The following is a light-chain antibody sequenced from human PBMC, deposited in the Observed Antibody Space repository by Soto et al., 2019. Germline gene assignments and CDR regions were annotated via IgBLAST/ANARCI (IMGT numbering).Light chain of an antibody. V-gene: IGLV1-40*01. Sequence: ALTQPPSVSGAPGQRVTISCTGSSSNIGAGYDVHWYQQLPGTAPKLLIYGNSNRPSGVPDRFSGSKSGTSASLAITGLQAEDEADYYCQSYDSSLSGYVFGTGTKVTVL. CDR1: SSNIGAGYD. CDR2: GNS. J-gene: IGLJ1*01. CDR3: QSYDSSLSGYV.